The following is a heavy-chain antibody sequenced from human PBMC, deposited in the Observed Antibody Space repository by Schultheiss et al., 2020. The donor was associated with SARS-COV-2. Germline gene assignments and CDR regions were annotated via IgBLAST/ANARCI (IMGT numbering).Heavy chain of an antibody. D-gene: IGHD2-2*01. J-gene: IGHJ6*03. CDR1: GFTVSSNY. V-gene: IGHV3-11*05. Sequence: GGSLRLSCAASGFTVSSNYMSWIRQAPGKGLEWVSYISSSSSYTNYADSVKGRFTISRDNAKNSLYLQMNSLRAEDTAVYYCAKDKLYCSSTSCYRRKIGGGYYMDVWGKGTTVTVSS. CDR2: ISSSSSYT. CDR3: AKDKLYCSSTSCYRRKIGGGYYMDV.